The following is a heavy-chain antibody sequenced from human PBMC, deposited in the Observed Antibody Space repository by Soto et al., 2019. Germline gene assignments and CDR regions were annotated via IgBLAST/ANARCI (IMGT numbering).Heavy chain of an antibody. CDR1: GGSFSGFY. Sequence: SETLSLTCAVHGGSFSGFYWTWIRQPPGKGLERIGEINHSGSSNYNPPLKSRVTMSLDTSRNQFSLSLNSVTAADTAVYYCARMAGPWYFDLWGRGTLVTVSS. J-gene: IGHJ2*01. V-gene: IGHV4-34*01. CDR2: INHSGSS. CDR3: ARMAGPWYFDL.